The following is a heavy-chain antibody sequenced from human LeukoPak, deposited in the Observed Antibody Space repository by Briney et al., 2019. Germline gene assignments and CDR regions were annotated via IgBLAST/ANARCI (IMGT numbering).Heavy chain of an antibody. Sequence: NPGGSLRLSCAASGFTFSSYSMNWVRQAPGKGLEWVSSISSSSSYIYYADSVKGRFPISRDNAKNSLYLQMNSLRAEDTAVYYCAREAYCGGDCYHDYWGQGTLVTVSS. CDR3: AREAYCGGDCYHDY. CDR1: GFTFSSYS. D-gene: IGHD2-21*02. CDR2: ISSSSSYI. J-gene: IGHJ4*02. V-gene: IGHV3-21*01.